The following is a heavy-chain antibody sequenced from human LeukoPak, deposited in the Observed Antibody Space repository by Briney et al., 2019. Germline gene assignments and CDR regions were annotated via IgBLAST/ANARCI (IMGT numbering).Heavy chain of an antibody. D-gene: IGHD3-10*01. J-gene: IGHJ6*02. V-gene: IGHV4-30-4*01. Sequence: SETLSLTCTVSGGSISSGDYYWSWIRQPPGKGLEWIGYIYYSGSTYYNPSLKSRVTISVDTSKNQFSLKLSSVTAADTAVYYCARDRQSYYGSGYYGMDVWGQGTTVTVSS. CDR3: ARDRQSYYGSGYYGMDV. CDR2: IYYSGST. CDR1: GGSISSGDYY.